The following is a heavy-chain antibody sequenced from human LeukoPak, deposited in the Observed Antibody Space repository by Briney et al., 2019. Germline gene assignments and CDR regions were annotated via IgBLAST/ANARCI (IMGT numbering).Heavy chain of an antibody. J-gene: IGHJ1*01. CDR1: GFNFNSY. CDR2: TNRDETDI. V-gene: IGHV3-7*01. CDR3: ARGDGRGRSDGAT. D-gene: IGHD6-19*01. Sequence: PGESLRLSCAASGFNFNSYMGWVRQAPEDGLEWVAITNRDETDIYYVDSVKGRFTISRDNAKSSLFLEMNSLRVEDTGVYYCARGDGRGRSDGATWGPGTLVTVSS.